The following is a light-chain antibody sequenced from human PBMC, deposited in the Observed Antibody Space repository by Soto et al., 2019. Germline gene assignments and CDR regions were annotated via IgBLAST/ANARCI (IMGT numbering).Light chain of an antibody. CDR2: EVS. CDR3: SSYAGSPA. Sequence: QSVLTQPPSASGSPGQSVTISCTGTSSDVGGYNYVSWYQQHPGKAPKLMIYEVSKRPSGVPDRFSGSKSGNTASLTVSGLQAEDEADYYCSSYAGSPAFGGGTQLTVL. V-gene: IGLV2-8*01. CDR1: SSDVGGYNY. J-gene: IGLJ2*01.